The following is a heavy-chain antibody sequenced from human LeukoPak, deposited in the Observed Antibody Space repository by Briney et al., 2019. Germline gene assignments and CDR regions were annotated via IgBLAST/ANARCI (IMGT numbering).Heavy chain of an antibody. D-gene: IGHD4-23*01. V-gene: IGHV1-69*06. CDR3: ARGYGGNSEAFDI. CDR2: IIPIFGTA. J-gene: IGHJ3*02. Sequence: SVKVSCKASAGTFSSYAISWVRQAPGQGLEWMGRIIPIFGTANYAQKFQGRVTITADKSTSTAYMELSSLRSEDTAVYYCARGYGGNSEAFDIWGQGTMVTVSS. CDR1: AGTFSSYA.